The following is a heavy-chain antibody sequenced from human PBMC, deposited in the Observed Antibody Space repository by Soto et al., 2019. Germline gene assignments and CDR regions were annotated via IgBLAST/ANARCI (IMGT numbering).Heavy chain of an antibody. V-gene: IGHV3-74*01. D-gene: IGHD5-18*01. CDR3: GRGGSDSPMAPGY. Sequence: GGSLRLSCAASGFTFSSYWMHWVRQAPGKGLVWVSRINPDGSATNYADSVKGRFTISRDNAKNTLYLQMDSLRAEDTAVFYCGRGGSDSPMAPGYWGQGTLVTVSS. J-gene: IGHJ4*02. CDR1: GFTFSSYW. CDR2: INPDGSAT.